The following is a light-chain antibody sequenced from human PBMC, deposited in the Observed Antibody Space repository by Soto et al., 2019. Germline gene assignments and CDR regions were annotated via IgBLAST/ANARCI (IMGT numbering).Light chain of an antibody. CDR2: GAS. J-gene: IGKJ5*01. V-gene: IGKV3-20*01. CDR1: QSVSSSN. Sequence: EIVLTQSPGTLSLSPGERATLSCTASQSVSSSNLAWYQQKPGQAPRLLIYGASSRATDIPDRFSGSGSGADFTLTISRLEPEDFGVYYCQQYDISPITFGQGTRLDMK. CDR3: QQYDISPIT.